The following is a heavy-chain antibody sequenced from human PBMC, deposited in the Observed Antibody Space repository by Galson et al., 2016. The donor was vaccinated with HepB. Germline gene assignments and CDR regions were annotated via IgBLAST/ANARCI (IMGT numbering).Heavy chain of an antibody. J-gene: IGHJ4*02. Sequence: SETLSLTCAVYGESFNGHFWTWIRQPPGGGLEWIGEINSSGYANFSPSLSTLITMSVDPSKHQFSLKLSFVTAADTAVYYCARERGGYCTTNTCERGQFLYWGQGTLVTVSS. CDR3: ARERGGYCTTNTCERGQFLY. CDR1: GESFNGHF. CDR2: INSSGYA. V-gene: IGHV4-34*01. D-gene: IGHD2-8*01.